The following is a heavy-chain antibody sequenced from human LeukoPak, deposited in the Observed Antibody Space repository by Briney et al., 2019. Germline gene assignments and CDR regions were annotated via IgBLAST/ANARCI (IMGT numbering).Heavy chain of an antibody. J-gene: IGHJ5*02. CDR1: GFTFDDYA. D-gene: IGHD1-26*01. CDR3: ARAPKFRLVGVPKGPFDP. V-gene: IGHV3-9*01. Sequence: GGSLRLSCAASGFTFDDYAMHWVRQAPGKGLEWVSGISWNSGSIGYADSVKGRFTISRDNAKNSLYLQMNSLRAEDTALYYCARAPKFRLVGVPKGPFDPWGQGTLVTVSS. CDR2: ISWNSGSI.